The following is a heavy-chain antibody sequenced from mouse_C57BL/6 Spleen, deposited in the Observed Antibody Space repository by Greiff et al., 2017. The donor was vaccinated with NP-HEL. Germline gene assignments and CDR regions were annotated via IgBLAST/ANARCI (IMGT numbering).Heavy chain of an antibody. J-gene: IGHJ4*01. CDR2: IYPGSGNT. Sequence: VQLQQSGAELVRPGASVKLSCKASGYTFTDYYINWVKQRPGQGLEWIARIYPGSGNTYYNEKFKGKATLTAEKSSSTAYMQLSSLTSEDSAVYFCARERNLLPGYAMDYWGQGTSVTVSS. D-gene: IGHD2-1*01. V-gene: IGHV1-76*01. CDR1: GYTFTDYY. CDR3: ARERNLLPGYAMDY.